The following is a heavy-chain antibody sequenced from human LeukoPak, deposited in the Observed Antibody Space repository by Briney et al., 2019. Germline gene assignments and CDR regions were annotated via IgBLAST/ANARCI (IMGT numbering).Heavy chain of an antibody. D-gene: IGHD4-17*01. CDR3: AGGAVTTNYYYGMDV. CDR2: IYSGGST. CDR1: GFTVSSNY. Sequence: GGSLRLSCAASGFTVSSNYMSWVRQARGKGLEWVSVIYSGGSTYYADSVKGRFTISRDNSKNTLYLQMNSLRAEDTAVYYCAGGAVTTNYYYGMDVWGQGTTVTVSS. J-gene: IGHJ6*02. V-gene: IGHV3-53*01.